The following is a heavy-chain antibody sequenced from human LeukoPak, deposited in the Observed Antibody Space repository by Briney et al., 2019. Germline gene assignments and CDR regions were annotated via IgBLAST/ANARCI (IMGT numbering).Heavy chain of an antibody. CDR1: GFTFTSFA. CDR2: ISRSGVAT. J-gene: IGHJ4*02. V-gene: IGHV3-23*01. Sequence: GGSLRLSCAASGFTFTSFAMSWVRQAPGKGLEWVSTISRSGVATYYANSVKGRFTISRDNAKNSLYLQMNSLRAEDTAVYYCARDLMGIAYRGAFYYWGQGTLVTVSS. CDR3: ARDLMGIAYRGAFYY. D-gene: IGHD6-13*01.